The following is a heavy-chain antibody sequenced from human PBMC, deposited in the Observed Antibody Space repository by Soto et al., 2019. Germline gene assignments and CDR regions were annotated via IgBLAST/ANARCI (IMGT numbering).Heavy chain of an antibody. CDR2: ISSSSSSI. Sequence: EVQLVESGGGLVTPGGSLRLSCAASGFTFSSYSMNWVRQAPGKGLEWVSSISSSSSSIYYADSVKGRFTISRDNAKNSLYLQMNSLRAEDTAVYYCAGYCSGGSCYSEADYWGQGTLVTVSS. J-gene: IGHJ4*02. V-gene: IGHV3-21*01. CDR1: GFTFSSYS. CDR3: AGYCSGGSCYSEADY. D-gene: IGHD2-15*01.